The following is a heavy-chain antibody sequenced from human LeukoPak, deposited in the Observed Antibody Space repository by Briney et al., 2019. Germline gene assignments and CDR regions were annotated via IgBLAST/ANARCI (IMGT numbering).Heavy chain of an antibody. D-gene: IGHD5-12*01. CDR2: ISYDGSNR. CDR3: AKDLEGHLVATIGLDY. V-gene: IGHV3-30*18. CDR1: GFTFSSYG. J-gene: IGHJ4*02. Sequence: GGSLRLSCAASGFTFSSYGMHWVRQAPGKGLEWVAVISYDGSNRYYADSVKGRFTISRDNSKNTLYLQMNSLRAEDTAVYYCAKDLEGHLVATIGLDYWGQGTLVTVSS.